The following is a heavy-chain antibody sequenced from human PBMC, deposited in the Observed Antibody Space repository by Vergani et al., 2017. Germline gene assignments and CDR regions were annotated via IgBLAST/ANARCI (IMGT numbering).Heavy chain of an antibody. CDR1: GFTFSSYG. J-gene: IGHJ4*02. CDR3: ARDPLGAHFDY. Sequence: QVQLVESGGGVVQPGRSLRLSCAASGFTFSSYGMHWVRQAPGKGLEWVAVIWYDGSNKYYVDSVKGRFTISRDNSKNTLYLQMNSLRAEDAAVYYCARDPLGAHFDYWGQGTLVTVSS. V-gene: IGHV3-33*01. CDR2: IWYDGSNK.